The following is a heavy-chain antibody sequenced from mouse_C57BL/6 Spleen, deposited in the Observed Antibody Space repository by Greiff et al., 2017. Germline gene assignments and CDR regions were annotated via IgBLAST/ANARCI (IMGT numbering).Heavy chain of an antibody. CDR1: GYTFTDYY. V-gene: IGHV1-19*01. Sequence: VQLKESGPVLVKPGASVKMSCKASGYTFTDYYMNWVKQSHGKSLEWIGVINPYNGGTSYNQKFKGKATLTVDKSSSTAYMELNSLTSEDSAVYYCARRDYYGSWAYWGQGTLVTVSA. J-gene: IGHJ3*01. D-gene: IGHD1-1*01. CDR2: INPYNGGT. CDR3: ARRDYYGSWAY.